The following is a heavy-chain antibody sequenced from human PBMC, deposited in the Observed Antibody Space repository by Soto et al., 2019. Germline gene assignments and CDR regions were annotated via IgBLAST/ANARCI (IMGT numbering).Heavy chain of an antibody. Sequence: EVQLVESGGGLVQPGGSLTLSCAASGFTVSTNYMSWVRQAPGKGLEWVSAIYSGGGTYYADSVKGSFTISRDDSKNTLYLQMNRLRAEDTAVYYWARWDGSGTDGYFFGYWGQGTLVTVSS. CDR3: ARWDGSGTDGYFFGY. CDR2: IYSGGGT. V-gene: IGHV3-66*01. J-gene: IGHJ4*02. D-gene: IGHD3-10*01. CDR1: GFTVSTNY.